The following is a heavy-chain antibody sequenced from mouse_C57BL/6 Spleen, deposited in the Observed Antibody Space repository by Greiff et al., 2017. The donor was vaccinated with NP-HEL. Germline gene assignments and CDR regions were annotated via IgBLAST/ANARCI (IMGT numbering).Heavy chain of an antibody. J-gene: IGHJ3*01. CDR3: AKSTMSTGGFAY. CDR2: IYPGDGDT. Sequence: QVQLKQSGAELVKPGASVKISCKASGYAFSSYWLNWVKQRPGKGLEWIGQIYPGDGDTNYNGKFKGKDTLTAYKSSSTAYMQVSSLTSEDSAVYFGAKSTMSTGGFAYWGQGTLVTVSA. V-gene: IGHV1-80*01. D-gene: IGHD2-4*01. CDR1: GYAFSSYW.